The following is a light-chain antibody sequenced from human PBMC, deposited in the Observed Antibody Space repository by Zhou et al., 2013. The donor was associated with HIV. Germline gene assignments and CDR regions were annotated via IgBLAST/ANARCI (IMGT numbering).Light chain of an antibody. CDR3: MQGTHWPPT. Sequence: DVVMTQSPVSLPVSLGQPASISCRSSQSLLYSDGNTYLNWFQQRPGQSPRRLIYKVSNRDSGVPDRFSGSGSGFDFTLTITNVEAEDVATYYCMQGTHWPPTFGQGTKLDIK. CDR1: QSLLYSDGNTY. J-gene: IGKJ2*01. CDR2: KVS. V-gene: IGKV2-30*01.